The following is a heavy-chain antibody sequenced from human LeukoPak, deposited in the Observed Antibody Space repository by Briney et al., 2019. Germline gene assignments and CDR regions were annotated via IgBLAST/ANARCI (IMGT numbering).Heavy chain of an antibody. Sequence: GGSLRLSCPASVFTVSSNHMNWVGQAAGKGLAWVSVIYSGGSTYYADSVKGRFTISRHNSKNTLYLQMNSLRAEDAAVYYCARDQPSGGVDYWGQGTLVTVSS. CDR1: VFTVSSNH. CDR3: ARDQPSGGVDY. D-gene: IGHD3-10*01. CDR2: IYSGGST. J-gene: IGHJ4*02. V-gene: IGHV3-53*04.